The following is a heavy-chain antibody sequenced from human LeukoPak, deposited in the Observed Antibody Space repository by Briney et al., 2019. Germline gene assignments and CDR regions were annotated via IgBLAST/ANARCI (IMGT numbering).Heavy chain of an antibody. D-gene: IGHD5-24*01. V-gene: IGHV4-39*02. J-gene: IGHJ3*02. Sequence: SETLSLTCIVSGGSISSSSYYWGWIRQPPGKGLEWIGSIYYRGSTYYHPSLKSRLTVSVDTSKNHFSLKLSSVTAADTAVYYCARPRRDGYIDAFDIWGQGTMVTVSP. CDR1: GGSISSSSYY. CDR3: ARPRRDGYIDAFDI. CDR2: IYYRGST.